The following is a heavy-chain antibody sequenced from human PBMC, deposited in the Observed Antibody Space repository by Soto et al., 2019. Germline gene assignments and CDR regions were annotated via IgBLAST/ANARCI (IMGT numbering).Heavy chain of an antibody. CDR3: ARYPERGPARTPYFDY. V-gene: IGHV1-69*02. CDR2: IIPILGIA. D-gene: IGHD6-6*01. CDR1: GGTFSSYT. J-gene: IGHJ4*02. Sequence: ASVKVSCKASGGTFSSYTISWVRQAPGQGLEWMGRIIPILGIANYAQKFQGRVTITADESTSTAYMELSSLRSEDTAVYYCARYPERGPARTPYFDYWGQGTLVTVSS.